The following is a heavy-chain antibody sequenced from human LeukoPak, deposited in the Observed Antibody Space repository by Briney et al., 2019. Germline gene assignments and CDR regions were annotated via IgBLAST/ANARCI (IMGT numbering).Heavy chain of an antibody. J-gene: IGHJ4*02. CDR2: INSGRST. CDR1: GFTFSSYA. CDR3: AKIPRAGGIVSFYY. Sequence: GGSLRLSCAASGFTFSSYAMGWVRQPPGKGLEWVSAINSGRSTYYADSVKGRFTISRDNSKNTLYLQMNSLRAADTAVYYCAKIPRAGGIVSFYYWGQGILVTVSS. D-gene: IGHD6-13*01. V-gene: IGHV3-23*01.